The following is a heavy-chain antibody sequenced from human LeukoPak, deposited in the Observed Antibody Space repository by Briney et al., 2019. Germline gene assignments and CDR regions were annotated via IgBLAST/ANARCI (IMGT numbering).Heavy chain of an antibody. CDR2: INPNSGGT. CDR1: GYTFTGYY. J-gene: IGHJ5*02. V-gene: IGHV1-2*02. Sequence: GASVKVSCKASGYTFTGYYMHWVRQAPGQGLEWMGWINPNSGGTNYAQKFQGRVTMTRDTSISTAYMELSRLRSDDTAVYYCARVKPAAIGGRQNWFDPWGQGTLVTVSS. D-gene: IGHD2-2*02. CDR3: ARVKPAAIGGRQNWFDP.